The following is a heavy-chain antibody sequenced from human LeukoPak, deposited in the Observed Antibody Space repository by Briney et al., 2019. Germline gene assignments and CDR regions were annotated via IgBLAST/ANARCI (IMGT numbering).Heavy chain of an antibody. CDR2: IYHSGST. CDR3: ARAAVTTWVGWFDP. J-gene: IGHJ5*02. V-gene: IGHV4-38-2*02. Sequence: SETLSLTCTVSGYSISSGYYWGWIRQPPGKGLEWIGSIYHSGSTYYNPSLKSRVTISVDTSKNQFSLKLSSVTAADTAVYYCARAAVTTWVGWFDPWGQGTLVTVSS. D-gene: IGHD4-11*01. CDR1: GYSISSGYY.